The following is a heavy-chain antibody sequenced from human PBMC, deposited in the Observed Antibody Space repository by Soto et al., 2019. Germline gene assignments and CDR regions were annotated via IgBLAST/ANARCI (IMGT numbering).Heavy chain of an antibody. Sequence: GGSLRLSCAASGFTFSSYSMNWVRQAPGKGLEWVSSISSSSSYIYYADSVKGRFTISRDNAKNSLYLQMNSLRAEDTAVYYCARAEGVPILAARHTGYYYMEVWGKGTTVTVSS. V-gene: IGHV3-21*01. J-gene: IGHJ6*03. CDR3: ARAEGVPILAARHTGYYYMEV. CDR1: GFTFSSYS. CDR2: ISSSSSYI. D-gene: IGHD6-13*01.